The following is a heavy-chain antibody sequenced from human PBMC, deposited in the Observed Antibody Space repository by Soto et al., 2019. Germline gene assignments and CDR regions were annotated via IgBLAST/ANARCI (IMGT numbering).Heavy chain of an antibody. CDR2: IDIAGAT. V-gene: IGHV3-13*01. J-gene: IGHJ2*01. CDR3: ARAARWLQSRYFDL. Sequence: GGSLRLSCAASGFTFSNYDMHWVRQTTGKGLEWVSAIDIAGATYYPDSVKGRFTISREKAKNSLYLQMNSLRADDTAVYYCARAARWLQSRYFDLWGRGPLV. CDR1: GFTFSNYD. D-gene: IGHD5-12*01.